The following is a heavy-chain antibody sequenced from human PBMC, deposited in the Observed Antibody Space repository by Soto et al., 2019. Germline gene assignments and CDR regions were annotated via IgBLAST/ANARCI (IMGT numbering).Heavy chain of an antibody. V-gene: IGHV4-34*01. CDR1: GGSYSGFY. CDR3: ARRDSTV. D-gene: IGHD2-21*02. J-gene: IGHJ4*02. Sequence: QVLLQQWGAGLLTPSETLFLTCAVYGGSYSGFYCNWIRQPPGKGLEWIGEIDQSGTTTYNPSLKSRVIISADTAKNQFSLKLTAVTAAYAAVYYCARRDSTVWGKVTLVTVSS. CDR2: IDQSGTT.